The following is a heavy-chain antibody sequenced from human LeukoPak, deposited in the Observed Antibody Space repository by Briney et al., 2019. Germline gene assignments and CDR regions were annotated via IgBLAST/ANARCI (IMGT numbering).Heavy chain of an antibody. D-gene: IGHD4-11*01. J-gene: IGHJ5*02. V-gene: IGHV3-23*01. CDR1: GFTFSSYS. CDR2: ISGSGGST. Sequence: PGGSLRLSCAASGFTFSSYSMNWVRQAPGKGLEWVSAISGSGGSTYYADSVKGRFTISRDNSKNTLYLQMNSLRAEDTAVYYCAKGEGKTVNPAWFDPWGQGTLVTVSS. CDR3: AKGEGKTVNPAWFDP.